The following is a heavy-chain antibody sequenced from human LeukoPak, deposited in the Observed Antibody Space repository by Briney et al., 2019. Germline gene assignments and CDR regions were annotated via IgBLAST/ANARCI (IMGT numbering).Heavy chain of an antibody. CDR3: AREVLDVVEPGTNTIDY. CDR1: GFTFSSYG. V-gene: IGHV3-33*01. Sequence: GGSLRLSCAASGFTFSSYGMHWVRQAPGKGLEWVAVIWYDGSNKYYADSVKGRFTISRDNAKNLLFLQMNSLRVEDTALYFCAREVLDVVEPGTNTIDYWGQGTRVTVSS. D-gene: IGHD2-2*01. CDR2: IWYDGSNK. J-gene: IGHJ4*02.